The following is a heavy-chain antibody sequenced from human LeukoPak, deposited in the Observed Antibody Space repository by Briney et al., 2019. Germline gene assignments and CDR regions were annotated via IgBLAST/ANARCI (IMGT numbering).Heavy chain of an antibody. V-gene: IGHV3-23*01. CDR2: ISGSAGST. CDR1: GFTFSSYA. Sequence: PGGSLRLSRAASGFTFSSYAMSWVRQAPGRGLGWVSVISGSAGSTFYADSVKGRFTISRDNSKNTVYLQMNSLRAEDTALYHCAKASYYYYNGMDVWGQGTTVTVSS. CDR3: AKASYYYYNGMDV. J-gene: IGHJ6*02.